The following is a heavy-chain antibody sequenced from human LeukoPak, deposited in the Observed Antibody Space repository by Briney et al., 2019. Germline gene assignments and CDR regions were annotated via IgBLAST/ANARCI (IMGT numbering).Heavy chain of an antibody. CDR2: ISDVSDAI. V-gene: IGHV3-48*01. J-gene: IGHJ4*02. D-gene: IGHD6-6*01. CDR3: AKADSSSPFDY. CDR1: GFSFHTYD. Sequence: PGGSLRLSCAASGFSFHTYDMNWVRQAPGKGLEWISSISDVSDAIYYADSVKGRFTISRDNSKNTLYLQMNSLRAEDTAVYYCAKADSSSPFDYWGQGTLVTVSS.